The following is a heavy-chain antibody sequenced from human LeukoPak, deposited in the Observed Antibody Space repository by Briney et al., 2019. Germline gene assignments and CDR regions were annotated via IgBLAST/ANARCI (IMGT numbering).Heavy chain of an antibody. CDR3: ARGSVVVPAANDY. V-gene: IGHV3-23*01. CDR2: ISGSADTT. D-gene: IGHD2-2*01. J-gene: IGHJ4*02. CDR1: GFTFGNHA. Sequence: GGSLRLSCAASGFTFGNHAMSWVRQAPGKGLEWVPAISGSADTTYYADSVKGRFTISRDNAKNSLYLQMNSLRAEDTAVYYCARGSVVVPAANDYWGQGTLVTVSS.